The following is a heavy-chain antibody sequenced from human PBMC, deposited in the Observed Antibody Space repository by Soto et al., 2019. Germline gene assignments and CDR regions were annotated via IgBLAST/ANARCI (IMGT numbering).Heavy chain of an antibody. D-gene: IGHD2-15*01. J-gene: IGHJ3*02. CDR2: ISSSSSYT. CDR3: ARGVVVEAFDI. V-gene: IGHV3-11*06. CDR1: VFTFSDYY. Sequence: GSLRLSGAASVFTFSDYYMSWIRQAPGKGLEWVSYISSSSSYTNYADSVKGRFTISRDNAKNSLYLQMNSLRAEDTAVYYCARGVVVEAFDIWGQGTMVTVSS.